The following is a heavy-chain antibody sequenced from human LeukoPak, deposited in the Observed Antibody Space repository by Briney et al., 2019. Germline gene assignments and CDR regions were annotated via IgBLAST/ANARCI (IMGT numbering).Heavy chain of an antibody. CDR2: ISVSGGDT. Sequence: TGGSLRLSCAASGFTFSTYAMSWVRQAPGKGLEWVSGISVSGGDTYYGDSVKGRFTISRDNSRNTLYLQMNSLRAEDTAVYYCARDILGRDGYRYYDYWGQGTLVTVSS. CDR1: GFTFSTYA. CDR3: ARDILGRDGYRYYDY. D-gene: IGHD5-24*01. V-gene: IGHV3-23*01. J-gene: IGHJ4*02.